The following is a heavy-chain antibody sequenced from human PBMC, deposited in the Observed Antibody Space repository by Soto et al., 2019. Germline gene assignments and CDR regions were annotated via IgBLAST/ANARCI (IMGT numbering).Heavy chain of an antibody. CDR3: AIRYCSSTSCYNTWNNWFDP. J-gene: IGHJ5*02. CDR1: AYNFTNYW. Sequence: GESLKISCKGSAYNFTNYWIDWVRQMPVKGLEWMGRIDPSDSYTKYNPSFEGHVTISVDRPTSTAFLHWSGLEASDTAIYYCAIRYCSSTSCYNTWNNWFDPFGQRTLVTFCS. V-gene: IGHV5-10-1*01. D-gene: IGHD2-2*02. CDR2: IDPSDSYT.